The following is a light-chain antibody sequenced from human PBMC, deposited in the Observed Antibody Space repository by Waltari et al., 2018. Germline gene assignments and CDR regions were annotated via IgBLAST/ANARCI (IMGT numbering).Light chain of an antibody. CDR1: QSIGNY. J-gene: IGKJ2*01. Sequence: DIQMTQSPSTLSASVGDRVTITCRASQSIGNYLAWYQQKPGKAPKLLIFMASTLQRGVPARFSGSGSGTEFALTISGLQADDFATYFCQHFNSYPFIFGRGTKLEIK. CDR3: QHFNSYPFI. V-gene: IGKV1-5*03. CDR2: MAS.